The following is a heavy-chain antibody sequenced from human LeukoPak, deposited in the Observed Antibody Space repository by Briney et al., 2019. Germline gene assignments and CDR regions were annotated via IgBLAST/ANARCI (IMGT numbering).Heavy chain of an antibody. D-gene: IGHD4-17*01. V-gene: IGHV3-23*01. CDR2: ISGSGGST. J-gene: IGHJ4*02. Sequence: GGSLRLSCAASGFTFSSYAMSWVRQAPGKGLEWVSAISGSGGSTYYADSVKGRFTISRDNSKNTLYLQMNSLRAEDTALYYCAKDLYTVTTVTLNYWGQGTLVTVSS. CDR1: GFTFSSYA. CDR3: AKDLYTVTTVTLNY.